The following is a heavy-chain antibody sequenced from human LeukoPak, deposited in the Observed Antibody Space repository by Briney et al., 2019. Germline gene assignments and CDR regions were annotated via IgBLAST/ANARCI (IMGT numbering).Heavy chain of an antibody. CDR2: ISYDGSNK. CDR1: GFTFSSYA. J-gene: IGHJ4*02. D-gene: IGHD5-12*01. CDR3: ARGIVVATTNFDY. V-gene: IGHV3-30-3*01. Sequence: GGSLRLSCAASGFTFSSYAMHWVRQAPGKGLERVAVISYDGSNKYYADSVKGRFTISRDNSKNTLYLQMNSLRAEDTAVYYCARGIVVATTNFDYWGQGTLVTVSS.